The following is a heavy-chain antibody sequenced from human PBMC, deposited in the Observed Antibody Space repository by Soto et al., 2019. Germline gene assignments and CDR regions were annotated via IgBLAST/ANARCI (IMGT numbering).Heavy chain of an antibody. V-gene: IGHV4-39*01. CDR1: GGSISSSSYY. CDR3: ARLGSTYQPYNWFDP. D-gene: IGHD2-2*01. CDR2: IYYSGST. Sequence: SETLSLTCTVSGGSISSSSYYWGWIRQPPGKGLEWIGSIYYSGSTYYNPSLKSRVTISVDTSKNQFSLKLSSVTAADTAVYYCARLGSTYQPYNWFDPWGQGTLVTVSS. J-gene: IGHJ5*02.